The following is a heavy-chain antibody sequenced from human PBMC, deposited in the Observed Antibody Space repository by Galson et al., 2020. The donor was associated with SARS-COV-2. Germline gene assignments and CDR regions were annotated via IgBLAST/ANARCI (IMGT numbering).Heavy chain of an antibody. D-gene: IGHD5-18*01. CDR2: INHRGST. Sequence: SETLTLTCAVYGGSFSNYYWSWIRQPPGKGLEWIGEINHRGSTNYNPSLKSRLTILVDKSKNQSPLKLSAVTAADPAVYYCARGIQTWSSYYFDSWGRGTLVTVSS. CDR3: ARGIQTWSSYYFDS. CDR1: GGSFSNYY. J-gene: IGHJ4*01. V-gene: IGHV4-34*01.